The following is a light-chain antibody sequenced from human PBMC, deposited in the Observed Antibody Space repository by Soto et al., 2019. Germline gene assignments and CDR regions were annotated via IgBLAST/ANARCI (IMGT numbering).Light chain of an antibody. CDR2: GAS. CDR1: QSVRSSY. Sequence: EIVLTQSPGTLSLSPGERATLSCRASQSVRSSYLAWYQQKPGQAPRLLIYGASSRATGIPDRFSGSGSGTDFTLTISRLEPEDFAVYYCQQYGSSPVFTFVGGTKVEIK. CDR3: QQYGSSPVFT. J-gene: IGKJ4*01. V-gene: IGKV3-20*01.